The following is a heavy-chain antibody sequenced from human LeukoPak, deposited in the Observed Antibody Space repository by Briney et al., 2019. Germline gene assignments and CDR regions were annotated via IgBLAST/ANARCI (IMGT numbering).Heavy chain of an antibody. CDR2: IYSGGST. D-gene: IGHD2-15*01. V-gene: IGHV3-66*01. CDR1: GFTVSSNY. Sequence: GGSLRLSCAASGFTVSSNYMSWVRQAPGKGLEWVSVIYSGGSTYYADSVKGRFTISRDNSKNTLYLQMNSLRAEDTAVYYCAKDSPVYCSGGSCYVDYWGQGTLVTVSS. CDR3: AKDSPVYCSGGSCYVDY. J-gene: IGHJ4*02.